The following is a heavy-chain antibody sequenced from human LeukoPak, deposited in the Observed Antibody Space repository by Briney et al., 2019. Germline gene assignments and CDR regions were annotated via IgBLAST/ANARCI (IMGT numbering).Heavy chain of an antibody. V-gene: IGHV1-24*01. J-gene: IGHJ4*02. CDR3: ATGPNYYDSSGYYYNY. CDR1: GYTLTELS. CDR2: FGPEDGET. Sequence: VASVKVSCKVSGYTLTELSMHWVRQAPGKGLEWMGGFGPEDGETIYAQKFQGRVTMTEDTSTDTAYMELSSLRSEDTAVYYCATGPNYYDSSGYYYNYWGQGTLVTVSS. D-gene: IGHD3-22*01.